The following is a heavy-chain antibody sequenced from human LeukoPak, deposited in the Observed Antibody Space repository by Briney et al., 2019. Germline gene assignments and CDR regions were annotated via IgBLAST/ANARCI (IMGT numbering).Heavy chain of an antibody. CDR3: AKAGSIRFDY. D-gene: IGHD3-3*02. Sequence: GGSLRLSCAASGFTFSNYAMTWVRQAPGKGLEWVSILSDSGVYTYYADSVKGRFTISRDNSNNMLYLQMNSLRAEDTAVYYCAKAGSIRFDYWGQGTLVTVSS. CDR2: LSDSGVYT. CDR1: GFTFSNYA. V-gene: IGHV3-23*01. J-gene: IGHJ4*02.